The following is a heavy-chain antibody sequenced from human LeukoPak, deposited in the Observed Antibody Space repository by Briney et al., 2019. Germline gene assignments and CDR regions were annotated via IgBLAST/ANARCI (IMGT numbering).Heavy chain of an antibody. CDR1: GFTFSSYG. CDR2: IWYDGSNK. CDR3: ARDWEYYYDSSGTPDY. J-gene: IGHJ4*02. V-gene: IGHV3-33*01. D-gene: IGHD3-22*01. Sequence: GRSLRLSCVASGFTFSSYGMHWVRQAPGKGLEWVAVIWYDGSNKYYADSVKGRFTISRDNSKNTLYLQMNSLRAEDTAVYYCARDWEYYYDSSGTPDYWGQGTLVTVSS.